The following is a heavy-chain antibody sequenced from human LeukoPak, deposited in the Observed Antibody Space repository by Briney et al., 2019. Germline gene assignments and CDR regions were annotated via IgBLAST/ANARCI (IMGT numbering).Heavy chain of an antibody. CDR1: GYTFTSYY. J-gene: IGHJ5*02. CDR2: INPNSGGT. V-gene: IGHV1-2*02. Sequence: ASVKVSCKASGYTFTSYYMHWVRQAPGQGLEWMGWINPNSGGTNYAQKFQGRVTMTRDTSISTAYMELSRLRSDDTAVYYCATTLTTVTTLGPWGQGTLVTVSS. D-gene: IGHD4-17*01. CDR3: ATTLTTVTTLGP.